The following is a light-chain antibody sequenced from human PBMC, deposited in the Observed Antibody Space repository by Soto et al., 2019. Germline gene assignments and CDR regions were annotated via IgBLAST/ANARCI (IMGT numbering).Light chain of an antibody. Sequence: QSVLTQPASVSGSPGQSITISCTGTSSDIGADDFVSWCQHHPDKTPKLIIFEVTYRPTGISHRFSASKSGNTASLTISGLEAEDEASYYCSSYRRTTFPHVVFGGGTKVTVL. CDR2: EVT. J-gene: IGLJ2*01. CDR3: SSYRRTTFPHVV. V-gene: IGLV2-14*01. CDR1: SSDIGADDF.